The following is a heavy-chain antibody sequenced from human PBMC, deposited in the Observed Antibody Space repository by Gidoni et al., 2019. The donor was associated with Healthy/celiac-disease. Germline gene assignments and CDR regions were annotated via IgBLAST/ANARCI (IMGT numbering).Heavy chain of an antibody. D-gene: IGHD3-10*01. CDR2: ISSSSSYT. V-gene: IGHV3-11*05. J-gene: IGHJ5*02. CDR1: GFTFSDYY. Sequence: QVQLVESGGGLVKPGGSLRLSCEASGFTFSDYYMSWLRQAPGKGLEWVSYISSSSSYTNYADSVKGRFTISRDNAKNSLYLQMNSLRAEDTAVYYCARRLGFGPSVWFDPWGQGTLVTVSS. CDR3: ARRLGFGPSVWFDP.